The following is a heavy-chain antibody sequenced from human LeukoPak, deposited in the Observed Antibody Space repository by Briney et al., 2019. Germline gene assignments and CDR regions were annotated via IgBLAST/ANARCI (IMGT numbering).Heavy chain of an antibody. CDR3: ARRLRFLEWLFLDY. Sequence: PGGSLRLSCAASGFTFSSYAMSWVRQAPGKGLEWVSSISSSSSYIYYADSVKGRFTISRDNAKNSLYLQMNSLRAEDTAVYYCARRLRFLEWLFLDYWGQGTLVTVSS. V-gene: IGHV3-21*01. J-gene: IGHJ4*02. D-gene: IGHD3-3*01. CDR1: GFTFSSYA. CDR2: ISSSSSYI.